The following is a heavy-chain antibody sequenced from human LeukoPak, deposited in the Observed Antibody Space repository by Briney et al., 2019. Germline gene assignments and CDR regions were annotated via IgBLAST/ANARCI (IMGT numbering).Heavy chain of an antibody. Sequence: GGSLRLSCAASGFTFSSYSMNWVRQAPGKGLEWVSSISSSSSYIYYADSVKGRFTISRDNAKNSLYLQMNSLRAEDTAVYYCARGSGYSYGFRAYNWFDPWGQGTLVTVSS. V-gene: IGHV3-21*01. CDR1: GFTFSSYS. D-gene: IGHD5-18*01. J-gene: IGHJ5*02. CDR2: ISSSSSYI. CDR3: ARGSGYSYGFRAYNWFDP.